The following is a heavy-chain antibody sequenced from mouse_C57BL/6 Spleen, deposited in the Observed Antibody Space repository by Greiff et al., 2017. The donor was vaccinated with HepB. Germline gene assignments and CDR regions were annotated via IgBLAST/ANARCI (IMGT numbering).Heavy chain of an antibody. CDR2: IYPSDSET. V-gene: IGHV1-61*01. J-gene: IGHJ1*03. CDR1: GYTFTSYW. CDR3: AREKGGDFAV. Sequence: QVQLQQPGAELVRPGSSVKLSCKASGYTFTSYWMDWVKQRPGQGLEWIGNIYPSDSETHYNQKFKDKATLTVDKSSSTAYMQLSSLTSEDSAVYYCAREKGGDFAVWGTGTTVTVSS.